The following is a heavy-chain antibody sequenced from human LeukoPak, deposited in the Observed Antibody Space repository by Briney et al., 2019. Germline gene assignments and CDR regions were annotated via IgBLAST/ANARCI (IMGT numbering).Heavy chain of an antibody. CDR1: GFTFSSYG. D-gene: IGHD2-15*01. J-gene: IGHJ4*02. Sequence: GGSLRLSCAASGFTFSSYGMHWVRQAPGKGLEWVAFIRYDGSNKYYADSVKGRFTISRDNSKNTLYLQMNSLRAEDTAVYYYAKDSGYCSGGSCYTYYFDYWGQGTLITVSS. CDR3: AKDSGYCSGGSCYTYYFDY. CDR2: IRYDGSNK. V-gene: IGHV3-30*02.